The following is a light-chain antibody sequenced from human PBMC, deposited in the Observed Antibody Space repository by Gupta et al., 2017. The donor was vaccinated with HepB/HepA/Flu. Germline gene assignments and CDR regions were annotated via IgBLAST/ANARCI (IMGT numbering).Light chain of an antibody. V-gene: IGLV8-61*01. CDR1: SDSVSTSYY. CDR2: STK. J-gene: IGLJ3*02. Sequence: QTVVTQEPSLSVSPGGTVTLTCGLSSDSVSTSYYPSWYQQTPGQAPRSLIDSTKTRSFGFPDRFSGSILGNKSALTITGAQAEDDSDYYCALYINSVWVFCGGTKVTVL. CDR3: ALYINSVWV.